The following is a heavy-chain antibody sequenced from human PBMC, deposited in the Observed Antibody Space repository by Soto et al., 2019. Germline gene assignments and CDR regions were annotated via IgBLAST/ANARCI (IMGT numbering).Heavy chain of an antibody. Sequence: PSETLSLTCTVSGGSISSYYWSWIRQPPGKGLEWIGYIYYSGSTNYNPSLKSRVTISVDTSKNQFSLKLSSVTAADTAVYYCAKYYGSGSYYYYGMDVWGQGTTVTVSS. V-gene: IGHV4-59*01. J-gene: IGHJ6*02. CDR1: GGSISSYY. CDR2: IYYSGST. CDR3: AKYYGSGSYYYYGMDV. D-gene: IGHD3-10*01.